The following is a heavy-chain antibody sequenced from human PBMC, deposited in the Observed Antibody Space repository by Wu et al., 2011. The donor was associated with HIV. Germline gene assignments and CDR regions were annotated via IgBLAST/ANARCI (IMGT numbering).Heavy chain of an antibody. D-gene: IGHD6-19*01. Sequence: QVQLVQSGAEVKKPGASVKVSCKASGYTFNTYAISWARQAPGQGLEWMGWISPYDGDTKYPQKLQGRVTMTTDTSTSTAYMELRSLRSDDTAVYYCARDDSSGWPEGFDYWGQGTLVTVSS. J-gene: IGHJ4*02. CDR2: ISPYDGDT. CDR1: GYTFNTYA. CDR3: ARDDSSGWPEGFDY. V-gene: IGHV1-18*01.